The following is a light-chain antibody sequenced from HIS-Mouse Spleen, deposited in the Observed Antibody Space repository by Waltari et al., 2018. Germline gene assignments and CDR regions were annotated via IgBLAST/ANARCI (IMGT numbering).Light chain of an antibody. CDR3: QQYYSTPYT. V-gene: IGKV4-1*01. J-gene: IGKJ2*01. Sequence: DIVMTQSPDSLAVSLDERATINCKSSQSVLYSSNNKNYLAWYQQKTGQPPKLLIYWASTRDSGVPDRFSGSGSGTDFTLTISSLQAEDVAVYYCQQYYSTPYTFGQGTKLEIK. CDR2: WAS. CDR1: QSVLYSSNNKNY.